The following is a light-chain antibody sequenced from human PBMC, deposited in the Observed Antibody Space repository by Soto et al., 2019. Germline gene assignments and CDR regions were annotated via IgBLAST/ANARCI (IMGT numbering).Light chain of an antibody. J-gene: IGKJ5*01. CDR2: GAS. CDR1: KSLTTRY. V-gene: IGKV3-20*01. CDR3: QQYGSSPT. Sequence: EIVLTQSPGTLYLFPGERATLSCRASKSLTTRYLAWYQQKPGQAPRLLIYGASRRATGIPDRFSGSGSGTAFTLTISRMKPEDFPVHSCQQYGSSPTFGHWTRLQIK.